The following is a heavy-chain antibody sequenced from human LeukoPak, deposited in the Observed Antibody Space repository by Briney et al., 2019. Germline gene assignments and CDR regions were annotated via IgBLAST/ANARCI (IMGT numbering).Heavy chain of an antibody. CDR1: GYTFTIYD. V-gene: IGHV1-18*01. D-gene: IGHD3-10*01. J-gene: IGHJ6*02. CDR2: ISAYNGNT. Sequence: GASVKVSCQAPGYTFTIYDISWVRQAPGQGLEWMGWISAYNGNTNYAQKLQGRVTMTTDTSMRTVNMELRSLRSDDTAVYYCAREIYRDYYYSTGMEVWGQGTTVTISS. CDR3: AREIYRDYYYSTGMEV.